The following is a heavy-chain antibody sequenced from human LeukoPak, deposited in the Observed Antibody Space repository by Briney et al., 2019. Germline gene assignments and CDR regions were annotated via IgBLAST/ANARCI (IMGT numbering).Heavy chain of an antibody. Sequence: GGSLRLSCAASGFNSSNYWMHWVRQGPGKGLVWVSRIDSDGSSTNYADSVKGRFTISRDSAKNTLYLQMNSLRAEDTAVYYCAAGGSYGYYWGQGTLVTVSS. V-gene: IGHV3-74*01. CDR3: AAGGSYGYY. D-gene: IGHD3-16*01. J-gene: IGHJ4*02. CDR2: IDSDGSST. CDR1: GFNSSNYW.